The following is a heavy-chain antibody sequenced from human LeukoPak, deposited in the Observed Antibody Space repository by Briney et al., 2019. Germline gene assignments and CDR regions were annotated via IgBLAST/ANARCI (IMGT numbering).Heavy chain of an antibody. V-gene: IGHV3-7*01. CDR2: ISQRGSEK. CDR1: GFTFSNYR. J-gene: IGHJ4*02. D-gene: IGHD4-23*01. Sequence: GGSLRLSCAASGFTFSNYRMSWVRQAPGKGVDGVANISQRGSEKYYVDSVKGRFTISRDNAENSLYLQVNSLRAEDTAVYYCARGRYGGNSYYFDYWGQGTLVTVSS. CDR3: ARGRYGGNSYYFDY.